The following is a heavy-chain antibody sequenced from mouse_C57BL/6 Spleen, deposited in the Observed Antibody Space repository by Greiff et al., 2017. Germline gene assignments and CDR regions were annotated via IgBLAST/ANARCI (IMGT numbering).Heavy chain of an antibody. V-gene: IGHV1-74*01. CDR3: ANINLRTVGYFDY. CDR1: GYTFTSYW. J-gene: IGHJ2*01. Sequence: QVQLQQPGAELVKPGASVKVSCTASGYTFTSYWMHWVKQRPGQGLEWIGRIHPSDSDTNYNQKFKGKATLTVDKSSSTAYMQLSSLTSEDSAVYYCANINLRTVGYFDYWGQGTTLTVSS. CDR2: IHPSDSDT.